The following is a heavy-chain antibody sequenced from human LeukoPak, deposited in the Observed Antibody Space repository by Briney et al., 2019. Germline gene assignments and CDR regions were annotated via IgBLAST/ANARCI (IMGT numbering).Heavy chain of an antibody. CDR1: GYTFNSYG. CDR3: ARADYGDKFDP. Sequence: ASVKVSCKASGYTFNSYGISWVRQAPGQGLEWMGWISAYNGNTSYAQKLQGRVTMTTDTSTSTAYMELRSLRSDDTAVYYCARADYGDKFDPWGQGTLVTVSS. J-gene: IGHJ5*02. D-gene: IGHD4-23*01. CDR2: ISAYNGNT. V-gene: IGHV1-18*01.